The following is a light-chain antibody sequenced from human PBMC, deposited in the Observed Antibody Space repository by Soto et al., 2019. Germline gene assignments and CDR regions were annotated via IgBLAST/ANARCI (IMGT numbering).Light chain of an antibody. CDR1: SSDVGSYNR. Sequence: QSVLTQPPSVSGSPGQSVTISCTGTSSDVGSYNRVSWYQHPPGTAPKLMIYEVSNRPSGVPDRFSGSKSGNTGSLTISGLQAEDEADYYCSLYTRSSTGVFGGGTKLTVL. J-gene: IGLJ3*02. CDR3: SLYTRSSTGV. CDR2: EVS. V-gene: IGLV2-18*01.